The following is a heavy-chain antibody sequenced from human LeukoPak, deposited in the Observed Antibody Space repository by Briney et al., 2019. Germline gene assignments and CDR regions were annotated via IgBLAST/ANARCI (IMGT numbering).Heavy chain of an antibody. CDR2: MNQDGSEK. Sequence: PGGSLRLSCAVSGFNFSTYWMSWVRQAPGKGREWVANMNQDGSEKYNVDSLKGRFTISRDNAKNSLYLQMNSLRAEDTAVYYCARDPPGLEVAGYDYWGQGTLVTVSS. CDR3: ARDPPGLEVAGYDY. J-gene: IGHJ4*02. CDR1: GFNFSTYW. D-gene: IGHD6-19*01. V-gene: IGHV3-7*01.